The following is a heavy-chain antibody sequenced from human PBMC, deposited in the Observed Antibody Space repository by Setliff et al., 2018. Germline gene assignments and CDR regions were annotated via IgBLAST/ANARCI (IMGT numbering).Heavy chain of an antibody. D-gene: IGHD6-13*01. J-gene: IGHJ4*02. CDR2: INHSGST. V-gene: IGHV4-34*01. CDR3: ARAGIAAPFDY. CDR1: GGSFSGYY. Sequence: SETLSLTCAVYGGSFSGYYWSWIRQPPGKGLEWIGEINHSGSTNYNPSLKSRVTISVDTSKNQFSLKLSSVTAADTAVYYCARAGIAAPFDYWGQGTLVTVSA.